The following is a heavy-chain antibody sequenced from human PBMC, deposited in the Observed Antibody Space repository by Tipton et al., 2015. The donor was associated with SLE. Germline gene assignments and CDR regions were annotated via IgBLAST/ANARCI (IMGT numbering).Heavy chain of an antibody. Sequence: SLRLSCAASGFSFSIYSMNWVRQAPGKGHEWVSFISSKSSYIYYADSVKGRFTVSRDNAENSLYLQMNSLRVEDTAVYFCARVGDYFFDMDVWGKGITVSVSS. V-gene: IGHV3-21*01. CDR3: ARVGDYFFDMDV. CDR2: ISSKSSYI. J-gene: IGHJ6*03. CDR1: GFSFSIYS.